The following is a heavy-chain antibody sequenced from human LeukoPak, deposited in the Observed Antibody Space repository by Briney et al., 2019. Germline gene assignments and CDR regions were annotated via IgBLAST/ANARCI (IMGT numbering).Heavy chain of an antibody. CDR3: ARGSYGDYGY. D-gene: IGHD4-17*01. V-gene: IGHV3-21*01. J-gene: IGHJ4*02. CDR2: ISPGSDYI. CDR1: GFTFSSYW. Sequence: PGGSLRLSCAASGFTFSSYWMSWVRQAPGKGLEWVSSISPGSDYIYYADSVKGRFTISRDNAKNSLFLQMNSLRAEDTAVYYCARGSYGDYGYWGQGTLVTVSS.